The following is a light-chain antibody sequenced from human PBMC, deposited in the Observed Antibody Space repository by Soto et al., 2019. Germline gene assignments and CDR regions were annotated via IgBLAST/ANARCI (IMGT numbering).Light chain of an antibody. CDR3: CSYAGSSPWV. CDR1: SGDVGSYNL. CDR2: EGS. V-gene: IGLV2-23*01. Sequence: QSALTQPASVSGSPGQSITISCTGTSGDVGSYNLVSWYQQQSGSAPKLMIYEGSKRPSGVSNRYSGSKSVNTASLTIYWLQAEDEADYYCCSYAGSSPWVFGGGTKLTVL. J-gene: IGLJ3*02.